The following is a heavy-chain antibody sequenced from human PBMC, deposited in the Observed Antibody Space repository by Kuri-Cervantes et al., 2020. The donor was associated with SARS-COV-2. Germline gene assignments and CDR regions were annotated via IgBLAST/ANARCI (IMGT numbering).Heavy chain of an antibody. CDR2: IIPIFGTA. J-gene: IGHJ6*03. D-gene: IGHD1-26*01. CDR1: GGTFSSYA. Sequence: SVKVSCKASGGTFSSYAISWVRQAPGQGLEWMGGIIPIFGTANYAQKFQGRVTITADESTSTAYMELSSLRSEDTAVYYCARSGSYPYYYYYMDVWGKGTTVTVSS. V-gene: IGHV1-69*13. CDR3: ARSGSYPYYYYYMDV.